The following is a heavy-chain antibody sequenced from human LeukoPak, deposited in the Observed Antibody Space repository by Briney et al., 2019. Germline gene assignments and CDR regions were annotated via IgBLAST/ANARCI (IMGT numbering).Heavy chain of an antibody. D-gene: IGHD3-10*01. CDR2: IYYSGST. J-gene: IGHJ2*01. CDR3: ASHGSGSYYRYFDL. V-gene: IGHV4-31*03. Sequence: PSQTLSLTCPVSGGSISSGGYYWSWIRQHPGKGLEWIGYIYYSGSTYYNPSLKSRVTISEDTSKNQFSLQLSSVTAADTAVYYCASHGSGSYYRYFDLWGRGTLVTVSS. CDR1: GGSISSGGYY.